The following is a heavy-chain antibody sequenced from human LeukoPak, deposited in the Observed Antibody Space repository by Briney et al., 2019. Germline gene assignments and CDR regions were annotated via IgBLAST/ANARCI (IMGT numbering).Heavy chain of an antibody. CDR3: AREGGRLDDILTGPNFDY. V-gene: IGHV1-2*02. J-gene: IGHJ4*02. CDR2: INPNSGGT. CDR1: GYTFTGYY. D-gene: IGHD3-9*01. Sequence: GASVKVSCKASGYTFTGYYMHWVRQAPGQGLEWMGWINPNSGGTNYAQKFQGRVTMTRDTSISTAYMELSRLRSDDTAVYYCAREGGRLDDILTGPNFDYWGQGTLATVSS.